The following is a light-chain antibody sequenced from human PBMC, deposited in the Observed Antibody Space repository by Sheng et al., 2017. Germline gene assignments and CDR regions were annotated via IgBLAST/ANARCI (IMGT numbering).Light chain of an antibody. Sequence: SYELTQPPSVSVSPGQTASITCSGDKLGEKYACWYQQKPGQSPVLVIYEDRKRPSGIPERFSGSNSGNTATLTISGTQAMDEADYYCQAWVSSTVVFGGGTKLTVL. CDR3: QAWVSSTVV. V-gene: IGLV3-1*01. CDR2: EDR. CDR1: KLGEKY. J-gene: IGLJ2*01.